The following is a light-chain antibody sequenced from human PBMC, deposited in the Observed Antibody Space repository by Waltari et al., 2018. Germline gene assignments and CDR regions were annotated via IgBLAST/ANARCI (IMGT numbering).Light chain of an antibody. V-gene: IGLV2-14*03. CDR1: NSDIDAYDY. J-gene: IGLJ2*01. Sequence: QSALTQPASVSGSPGQSITISCTGTNSDIDAYDYVSWYQQHPGKAPKLILYDVSGRPSGISKRFSGSKSDNTASRTISGLQDEDEADYYCSSYATSNTVVFGGGTKVTVL. CDR2: DVS. CDR3: SSYATSNTVV.